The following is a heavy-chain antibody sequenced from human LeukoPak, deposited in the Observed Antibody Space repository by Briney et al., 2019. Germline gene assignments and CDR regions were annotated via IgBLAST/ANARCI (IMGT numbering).Heavy chain of an antibody. CDR1: GYTFTSYY. D-gene: IGHD7-27*01. CDR3: ASGKGPWGHTFESYFDY. V-gene: IGHV1-46*01. J-gene: IGHJ4*02. Sequence: GASVKVSCKASGYTFTSYYMHWVRQAPGQGLEWMGIINPSGGSTSYAQKFQGRVTITADESTSTAYMELSSLRSEDTAVYYCASGKGPWGHTFESYFDYWGQGTLVTVSS. CDR2: INPSGGST.